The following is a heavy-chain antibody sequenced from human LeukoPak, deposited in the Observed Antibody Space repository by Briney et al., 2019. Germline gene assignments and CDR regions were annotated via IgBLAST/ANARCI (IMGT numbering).Heavy chain of an antibody. CDR1: GFTFTDYY. D-gene: IGHD1-26*01. CDR3: ARGRAKWASDAFDI. Sequence: ASVKVSCKASGFTFTDYYIHWVRQAPGQGLEWMGWINPSSDGTNYAQKFQGRVTMTRDSSISTSYMELSRLTSADTAVYYCARGRAKWASDAFDIWAQGTMVTVSS. CDR2: INPSSDGT. V-gene: IGHV1-2*02. J-gene: IGHJ3*02.